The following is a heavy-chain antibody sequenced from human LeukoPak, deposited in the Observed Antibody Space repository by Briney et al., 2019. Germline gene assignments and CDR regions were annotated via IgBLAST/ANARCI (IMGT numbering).Heavy chain of an antibody. Sequence: SETLSLTCTVSGGSIRSYYWSWIRQPPGKGLEWIGYIYYSGSTNYNPSLKSRVTISVDTSKTQFSLKLSSVTAADTAVYYCARDPYYYYDSSGHYSYFDYWGQGTLVTVSS. D-gene: IGHD3-22*01. V-gene: IGHV4-59*01. CDR3: ARDPYYYYDSSGHYSYFDY. J-gene: IGHJ4*02. CDR2: IYYSGST. CDR1: GGSIRSYY.